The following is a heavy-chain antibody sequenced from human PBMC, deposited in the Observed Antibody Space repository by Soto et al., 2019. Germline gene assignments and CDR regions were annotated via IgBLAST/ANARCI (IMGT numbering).Heavy chain of an antibody. CDR2: ISYDGSNK. CDR1: GFTFSSYG. J-gene: IGHJ4*02. CDR3: AKDIEMATIFSFDY. Sequence: LILSCAASGFTFSSYGMHWVRQAPGKGLEWVAVISYDGSNKYYADSVKGRFTISRDNSKNTLYLQMNSLRAEDTAVYYCAKDIEMATIFSFDYWGQGTLVTVSS. D-gene: IGHD5-12*01. V-gene: IGHV3-30*18.